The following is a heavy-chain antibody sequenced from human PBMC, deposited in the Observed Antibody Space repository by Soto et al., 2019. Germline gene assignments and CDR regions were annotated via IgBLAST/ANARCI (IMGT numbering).Heavy chain of an antibody. CDR1: GGTFSSYA. Sequence: QVQLVQSGAEVKKPGSSVKVSCKASGGTFSSYAISWVRQAPGQGLEWMGGIIPIFGTANYAQKFQGRVTITADESTSTAYKELSSLRSEDTAVYYCAVAVAGIGAYYYYGMDVWGQGTTVTVSS. CDR3: AVAVAGIGAYYYYGMDV. V-gene: IGHV1-69*01. CDR2: IIPIFGTA. D-gene: IGHD6-19*01. J-gene: IGHJ6*02.